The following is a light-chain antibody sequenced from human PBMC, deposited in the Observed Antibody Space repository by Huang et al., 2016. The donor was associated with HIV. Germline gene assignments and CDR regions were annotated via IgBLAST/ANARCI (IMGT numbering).Light chain of an antibody. Sequence: DIQMTQSPSSLSASIGDRVTMSCRASQTFGMYLNWYHQTPGRSPKILIYAASDLQSDVPSRCSGTGAGTNFTLTISSLQPEDFVIYFCQQTYNVPRTFGQGTALEIK. J-gene: IGKJ2*01. CDR2: AAS. CDR1: QTFGMY. V-gene: IGKV1-39*01. CDR3: QQTYNVPRT.